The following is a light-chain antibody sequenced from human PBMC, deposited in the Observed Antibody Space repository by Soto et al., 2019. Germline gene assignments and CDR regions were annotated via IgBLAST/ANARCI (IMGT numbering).Light chain of an antibody. CDR1: TSDY. V-gene: IGLV2-8*01. Sequence: QSALTQPPSASGSPGQSVTISCTGTTSDYVSWYQQYPGKAPKLMIYDVTKRPSGVPDRFSGSESGTTASLTVSGLQAEDEAEYFCSSHAGARHLLFGGGTKLTVL. CDR3: SSHAGARHLL. J-gene: IGLJ2*01. CDR2: DVT.